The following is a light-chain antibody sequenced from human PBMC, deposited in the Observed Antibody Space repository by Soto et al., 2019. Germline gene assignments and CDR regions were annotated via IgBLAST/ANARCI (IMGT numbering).Light chain of an antibody. J-gene: IGKJ3*01. V-gene: IGKV3-11*01. CDR3: QQRSNWPPFT. CDR2: DAS. Sequence: EIVLTQSPATLSLSPGERATLSCRASQSVSSYLAWYQQKPGQAPRLLIYDASNRATGIPARFSGSGSGTDFTLTISSLEPEDFPVYYCQQRSNWPPFTFGPGPKVDIK. CDR1: QSVSSY.